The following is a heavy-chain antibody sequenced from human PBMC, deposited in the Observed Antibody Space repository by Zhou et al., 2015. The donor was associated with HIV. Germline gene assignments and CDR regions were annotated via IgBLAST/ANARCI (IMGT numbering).Heavy chain of an antibody. CDR2: INAGNGNT. J-gene: IGHJ5*02. D-gene: IGHD3-3*01. Sequence: QVQLVQSGAEVKKPGASVKVSCKASGYTFTSYVMHWVRQAPGQRLEWMGWINAGNGNTKYSQKFQGRVTITRDTSARIVYMELSSLRSEDTAVYYCARVTIKDFWSGYSDWFVPLGPREPWSPSPQ. V-gene: IGHV1-3*01. CDR1: GYTFTSYV. CDR3: ARVTIKDFWSGYSDWFVP.